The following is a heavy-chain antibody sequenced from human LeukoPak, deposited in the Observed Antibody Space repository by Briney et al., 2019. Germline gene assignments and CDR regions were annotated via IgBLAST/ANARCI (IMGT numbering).Heavy chain of an antibody. CDR3: AHRPEIAAGGIDYFDY. J-gene: IGHJ4*02. D-gene: IGHD6-13*01. CDR2: IYWDDDK. V-gene: IGHV2-5*02. Sequence: SGPTLVNPTQTLTLTCTFSGFSLSTSGMGVGWIRQPPGKALEWLALIYWDDDKRYSPSLKSRLTITQDTSKNQVVLTMTNMDPVDTATYYCAHRPEIAAGGIDYFDYWGQGTLVTVSS. CDR1: GFSLSTSGMG.